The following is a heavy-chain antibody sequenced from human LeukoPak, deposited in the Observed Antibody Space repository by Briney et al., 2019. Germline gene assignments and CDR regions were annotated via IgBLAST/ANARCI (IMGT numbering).Heavy chain of an antibody. D-gene: IGHD3-22*01. V-gene: IGHV4-59*08. J-gene: IGHJ4*02. Sequence: PSETLSLTCTVSGGSISSYYWSWIRQPPGKGLEWIGYIYYSGTTNYNPSLKSRVTISVDTSKNQFSLKLSSVTAADTAVYYCARTPVYDYYDSSGYYDDWGQGTLVTVSS. CDR1: GGSISSYY. CDR2: IYYSGTT. CDR3: ARTPVYDYYDSSGYYDD.